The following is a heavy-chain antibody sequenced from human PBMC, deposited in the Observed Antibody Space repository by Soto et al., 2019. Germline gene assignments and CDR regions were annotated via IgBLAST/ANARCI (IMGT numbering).Heavy chain of an antibody. CDR1: GYTFTNYG. D-gene: IGHD5-18*01. V-gene: IGHV1-18*01. J-gene: IGHJ4*02. CDR2: IGGYKGNT. CDR3: APHTLDTGMPSGN. Sequence: QVQLVQSGAEVREPGASVKVSCKASGYTFTNYGVSWVRQAPGQGLEWMGWIGGYKGNTNYAQKLQGRVTLTTDTSTSTAYMELRSLRSDHTAVYYCAPHTLDTGMPSGNWGQRTLVTVSS.